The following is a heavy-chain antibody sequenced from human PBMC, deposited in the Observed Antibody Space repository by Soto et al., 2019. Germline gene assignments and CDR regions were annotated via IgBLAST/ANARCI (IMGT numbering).Heavy chain of an antibody. D-gene: IGHD2-15*01. Sequence: SETLSLTCADYGGSFSGYYWSWIRQPPGKGLEWIGEINHSGSTNYNPSLKSRVTISVDTSKNQFSLKLSSVTAADTAVYYCARTPHIVVVVAARLYNWFDPWGQGTLVTVSS. V-gene: IGHV4-34*01. J-gene: IGHJ5*02. CDR1: GGSFSGYY. CDR2: INHSGST. CDR3: ARTPHIVVVVAARLYNWFDP.